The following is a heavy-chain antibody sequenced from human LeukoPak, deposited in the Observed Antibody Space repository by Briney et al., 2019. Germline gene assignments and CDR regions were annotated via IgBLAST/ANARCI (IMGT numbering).Heavy chain of an antibody. CDR2: IYYSGST. J-gene: IGHJ5*02. D-gene: IGHD3-10*01. Sequence: NPSQTLSLTCTVSGGSISSGDYYWSWIRQPPGKGLEWIGYIYYSGSTYYNPSLKSRVTISVDTSKNQFSLKLSSVTAADTAVYYCARDVRGVIRPGNWFDPWGQGTLVTVSS. CDR1: GGSISSGDYY. V-gene: IGHV4-30-4*01. CDR3: ARDVRGVIRPGNWFDP.